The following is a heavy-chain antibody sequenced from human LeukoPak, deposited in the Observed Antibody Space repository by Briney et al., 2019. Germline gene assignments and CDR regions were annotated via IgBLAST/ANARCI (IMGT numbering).Heavy chain of an antibody. CDR2: VSGSGGST. D-gene: IGHD3-22*01. CDR3: AKPTNYYDSSGSDY. CDR1: GFTFSSYG. Sequence: PGGSLRLSCAASGFTFSSYGMSWVRQAPGKGLEWVSAVSGSGGSTYYADSVKGRFTISRDNSKNTLYLQMNSLRAEDTAVYYCAKPTNYYDSSGSDYWGQGTLVTVSS. J-gene: IGHJ4*02. V-gene: IGHV3-23*01.